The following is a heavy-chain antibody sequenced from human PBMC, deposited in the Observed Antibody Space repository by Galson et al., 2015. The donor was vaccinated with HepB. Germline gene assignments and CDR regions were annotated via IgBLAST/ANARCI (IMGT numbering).Heavy chain of an antibody. V-gene: IGHV3-53*01. CDR2: IYNNGDT. CDR1: GFIVSSQY. J-gene: IGHJ4*02. CDR3: ARGYSKSWFSGLGY. D-gene: IGHD1-26*01. Sequence: LRLSCAASGFIVSSQYMSWVRQAPGKGLEWVSVIYNNGDTYYADSVKGRFTISRDNSKNTVYLQMNSLRAEDTAMYYCARGYSKSWFSGLGYWGQGTLVTVSS.